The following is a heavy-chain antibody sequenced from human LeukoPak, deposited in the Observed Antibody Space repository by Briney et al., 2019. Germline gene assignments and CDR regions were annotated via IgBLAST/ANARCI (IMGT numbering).Heavy chain of an antibody. CDR3: AKDIHGDYGGLDY. V-gene: IGHV3-23*01. Sequence: GGSLRLSCAASGFTFSSYAMSWVRQAPGKGLEWVSTIVNSGGSTYYADSVKGRFTISRDNSKNTVYLQMNGLRAEDTAVYYCAKDIHGDYGGLDYWGQGTLVTVSS. CDR1: GFTFSSYA. D-gene: IGHD4-17*01. CDR2: IVNSGGST. J-gene: IGHJ4*02.